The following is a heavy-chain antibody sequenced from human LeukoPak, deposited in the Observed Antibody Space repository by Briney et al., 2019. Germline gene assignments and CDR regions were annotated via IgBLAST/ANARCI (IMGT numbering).Heavy chain of an antibody. J-gene: IGHJ3*02. CDR2: MFYNVST. CDR3: ARQGSGRAFDI. Sequence: PSETLSLTCTVFGGSISSYYWNWIRQSPGKGVEWIAYMFYNVSTNYSPSLKSRVTISVDTSKNQFSLKLISVTAADTAVYFCARQGSGRAFDIWSQGTMVTVSS. V-gene: IGHV4-59*08. CDR1: GGSISSYY.